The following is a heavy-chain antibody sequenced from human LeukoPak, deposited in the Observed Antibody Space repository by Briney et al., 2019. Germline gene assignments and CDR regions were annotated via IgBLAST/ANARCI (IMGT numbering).Heavy chain of an antibody. CDR2: INGDGSST. V-gene: IGHV3-74*01. Sequence: GGSLRLSCAASGLTFSGYWMHWVRQAPGKGLVWVSRINGDGSSTSYADSVKGRFTISRDNAKNTLYLQMNSLGAEDTAVCYCARARNCSSGTCYKDYWGQGTLVTVSS. D-gene: IGHD2-15*01. CDR1: GLTFSGYW. J-gene: IGHJ4*02. CDR3: ARARNCSSGTCYKDY.